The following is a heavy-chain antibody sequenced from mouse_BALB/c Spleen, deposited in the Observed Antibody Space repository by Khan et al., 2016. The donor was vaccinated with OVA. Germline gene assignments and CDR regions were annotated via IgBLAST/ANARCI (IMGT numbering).Heavy chain of an antibody. CDR1: GDSITSGY. CDR2: IIYPGYT. Sequence: EVQLVESGPSLVKPSQTLSLTCSVTGDSITSGYWNWIRKFPENKLEYMGYIIYPGYTYYNPSLHSRISITRHTYKNKYYLQLKSVTDEDTATYYCARSTDRYAFVYWGQGTLVTVSA. J-gene: IGHJ3*01. CDR3: ARSTDRYAFVY. V-gene: IGHV3-8*02.